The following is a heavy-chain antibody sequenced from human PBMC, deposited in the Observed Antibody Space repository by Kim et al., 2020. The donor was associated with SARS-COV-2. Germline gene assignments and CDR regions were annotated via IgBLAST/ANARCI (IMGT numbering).Heavy chain of an antibody. CDR2: IKSKTDGGTT. Sequence: GGSLRLSCAASGFTFSNAWMSWVRQAPGKGLEWVGRIKSKTDGGTTDYAAPVKGRFTISRDDSKNTLYLQMNSLKTEDTAVYYCTTDPGSSPAYYYYGMDVWGQGTTVTVSS. CDR3: TTDPGSSPAYYYYGMDV. CDR1: GFTFSNAW. V-gene: IGHV3-15*01. J-gene: IGHJ6*02. D-gene: IGHD6-6*01.